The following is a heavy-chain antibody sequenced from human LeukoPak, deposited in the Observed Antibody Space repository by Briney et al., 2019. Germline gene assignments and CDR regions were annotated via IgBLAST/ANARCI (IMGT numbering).Heavy chain of an antibody. CDR3: ARVTGYYDILTGSNWFDP. J-gene: IGHJ5*02. CDR1: GGSFSGYY. D-gene: IGHD3-9*01. Sequence: SETLSLTCTVYGGSFSGYYWSWIRQPPGKGLECIGEINHSGSTNYNPSLKSRVTISVDTSKNQFSLKLSSVTAADTAVYYCARVTGYYDILTGSNWFDPSGQGTLVTVSS. CDR2: INHSGST. V-gene: IGHV4-34*01.